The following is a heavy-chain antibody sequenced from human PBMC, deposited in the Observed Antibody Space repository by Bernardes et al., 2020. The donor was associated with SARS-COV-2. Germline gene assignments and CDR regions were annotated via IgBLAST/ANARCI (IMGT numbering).Heavy chain of an antibody. J-gene: IGHJ4*02. V-gene: IGHV4-4*07. CDR2: IYTSGST. Sequence: SETLSLTCTVAGGSISSYYWSWIRQPAGKGREWIGRIYTSGSTNYNPSLKSRVTMSVDTSKNQFSLKLSSVTAADTAVYYCARDTPGSGYYSTDYWGQGNLVNVSS. D-gene: IGHD3-22*01. CDR3: ARDTPGSGYYSTDY. CDR1: GGSISSYY.